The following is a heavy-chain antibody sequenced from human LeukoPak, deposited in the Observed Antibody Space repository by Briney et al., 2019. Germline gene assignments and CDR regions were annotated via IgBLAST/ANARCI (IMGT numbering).Heavy chain of an antibody. CDR2: ISTNNHYI. CDR1: GFTLSTYT. V-gene: IGHV3-21*01. J-gene: IGHJ3*02. CDR3: ARELGSGVRGEDAFDI. Sequence: PGGSLRVSCAASGFTLSTYTMNWVRQAPGKGLEWVSSISTNNHYIYYGDSVKGRFTVSRDNAKNSVYLQMNSLRAEDTAVYYCARELGSGVRGEDAFDIWGQGTMVTVSS. D-gene: IGHD3-10*01.